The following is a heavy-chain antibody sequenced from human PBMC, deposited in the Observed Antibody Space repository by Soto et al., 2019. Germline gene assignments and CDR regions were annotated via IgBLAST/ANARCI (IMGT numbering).Heavy chain of an antibody. V-gene: IGHV3-7*01. CDR2: IKQDGSEK. CDR3: AREGVAGRPNDY. J-gene: IGHJ4*02. Sequence: GESLKISCAASGFTFSSYWMSWVRQAPGKGLEWVANIKQDGSEKYYVDSVKGRFTISRDNAKNSLYLQMNSLRAEDTAVYYCAREGVAGRPNDYWGQGTLVTVSS. CDR1: GFTFSSYW. D-gene: IGHD6-19*01.